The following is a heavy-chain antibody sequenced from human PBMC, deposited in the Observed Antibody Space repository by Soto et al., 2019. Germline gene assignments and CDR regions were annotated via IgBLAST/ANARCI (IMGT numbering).Heavy chain of an antibody. CDR1: GGSFSGYY. V-gene: IGHV4-34*01. CDR2: SNHSRST. Sequence: SETLYLTCAVYGGSFSGYYWSCIRQPPGKGLERIGESNHSRSTNYNPSLKGRVTISVDTSKNQFALKLSAVPAADTAVYYCARGTPSHILRFSRTTKAGGPYGMEVWAQGTTLAVSS. J-gene: IGHJ6*01. CDR3: ARGTPSHILRFSRTTKAGGPYGMEV. D-gene: IGHD3-3*01.